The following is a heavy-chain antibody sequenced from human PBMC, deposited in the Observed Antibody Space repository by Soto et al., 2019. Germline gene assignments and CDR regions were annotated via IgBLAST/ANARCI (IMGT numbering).Heavy chain of an antibody. J-gene: IGHJ4*02. CDR3: AREEGVLLWFGELSSRFDY. V-gene: IGHV4-34*01. CDR1: GGSFSGYY. CDR2: INHSGST. D-gene: IGHD3-10*01. Sequence: QVQLQQWGAGLLKPSETLSLTCAVHGGSFSGYYWSWIRQPPGKGLEWIGEINHSGSTNYNPSLKSRVTISVDTSKNQFSLKLSSVTAADTAVYYCAREEGVLLWFGELSSRFDYWGQGTLVTVSS.